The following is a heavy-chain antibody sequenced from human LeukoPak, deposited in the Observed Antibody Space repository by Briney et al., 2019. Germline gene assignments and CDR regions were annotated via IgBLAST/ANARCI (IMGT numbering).Heavy chain of an antibody. J-gene: IGHJ4*02. D-gene: IGHD1-7*01. CDR2: FYSGGSA. CDR3: ARKQGGTMYDV. CDR1: GGSISSSNFY. V-gene: IGHV4-39*07. Sequence: SETLSLTCIVPGGSISSSNFYWAWIRQPPGKGLEWIGTFYSGGSAYYNPSLTSRVSISKDTSDNQFSLRLYSVTAADTAVYYCARKQGGTMYDVWGQGTQVTVSS.